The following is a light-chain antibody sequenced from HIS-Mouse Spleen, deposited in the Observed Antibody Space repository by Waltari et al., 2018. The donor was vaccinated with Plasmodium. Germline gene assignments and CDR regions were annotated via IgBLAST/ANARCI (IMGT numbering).Light chain of an antibody. Sequence: SYELTQPPSVSVSPGQTARITCSGDALPKKYAYWYQQKSGQAPVLGIYEDRQRPSGIPERFSGSSSGTMATLTISGAQVEDEADYYCYSTDSSGNHRVFGGGTKLTVL. J-gene: IGLJ3*02. CDR1: ALPKKY. CDR3: YSTDSSGNHRV. CDR2: EDR. V-gene: IGLV3-10*01.